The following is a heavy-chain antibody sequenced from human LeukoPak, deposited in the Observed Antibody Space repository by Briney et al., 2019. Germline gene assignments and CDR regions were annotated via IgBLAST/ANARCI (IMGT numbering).Heavy chain of an antibody. D-gene: IGHD6-13*01. CDR2: IYYSGGT. V-gene: IGHV4-59*08. J-gene: IGHJ3*02. Sequence: PSETLSLTCTVSRGSISRYYWSWIRQPPGKGLEWIGYIYYSGGTSYNPSLKSRVTISVDTSKNQFSLKLSSVTAADTAVYYCARHVELSSSEAFDIWGQGTMVTVSS. CDR3: ARHVELSSSEAFDI. CDR1: RGSISRYY.